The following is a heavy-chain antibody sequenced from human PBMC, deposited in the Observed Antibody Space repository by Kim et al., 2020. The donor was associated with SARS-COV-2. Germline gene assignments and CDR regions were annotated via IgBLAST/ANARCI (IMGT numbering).Heavy chain of an antibody. D-gene: IGHD1-26*01. J-gene: IGHJ4*02. CDR3: AREELRYRWGGSCHY. Sequence: ASVKVSCKASGGTFSSYAISWVRQAPGQGLEWMGGIIPIFGTANYAQKFQGRVTITADESTSTAYMELSSLRSEDTAVYYCAREELRYRWGGSCHYWGQGTLVTVSS. V-gene: IGHV1-69*13. CDR2: IIPIFGTA. CDR1: GGTFSSYA.